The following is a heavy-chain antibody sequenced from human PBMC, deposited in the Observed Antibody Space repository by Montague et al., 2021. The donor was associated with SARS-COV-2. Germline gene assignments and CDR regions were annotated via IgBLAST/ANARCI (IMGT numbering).Heavy chain of an antibody. CDR2: IDHSGST. J-gene: IGHJ6*03. Sequence: SETLSLTCTVSGGSISSYYWSWIRQPPGKGLEWIGEIDHSGSTXXXPSXXXRVTISVDTSKNQFSLKLSSVTAADMAVYYCARARQDVVVPALGIGAYYYYYYMDVWGKGTTVTVSS. V-gene: IGHV4-34*01. D-gene: IGHD2-2*01. CDR3: ARARQDVVVPALGIGAYYYYYYMDV. CDR1: GGSISSYY.